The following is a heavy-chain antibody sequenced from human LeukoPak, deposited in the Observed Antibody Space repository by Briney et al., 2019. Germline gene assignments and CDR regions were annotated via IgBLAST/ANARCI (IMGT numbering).Heavy chain of an antibody. CDR3: AKLSSRGEYYYYYGMDV. CDR1: GFTFDEYA. Sequence: PGRSLRLPCAASGFTFDEYAMLWVRHAPGKGLEWGSGISWNSGSIRYADAVKGRFSISRDNAKNTLYLQMNSLRAEDTALYYCAKLSSRGEYYYYYGMDVWGQGTTVTVSS. CDR2: ISWNSGSI. J-gene: IGHJ6*02. D-gene: IGHD3-10*01. V-gene: IGHV3-9*01.